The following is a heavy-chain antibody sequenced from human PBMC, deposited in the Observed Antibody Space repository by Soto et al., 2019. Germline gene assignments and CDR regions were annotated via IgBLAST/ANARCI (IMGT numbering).Heavy chain of an antibody. V-gene: IGHV3-23*01. J-gene: IGHJ5*02. D-gene: IGHD5-12*01. CDR1: GFAFGSFA. CDR2: ISVNSDTT. CDR3: ATLAIPYNWFDP. Sequence: PGGSLRLSCAASGFAFGSFAMDWVRQAPGKGLEWISEISVNSDTTYYADSVKGRFTISRDNSKNTLYLQMNGLTTDDTAFYYCATLAIPYNWFDPWGQGTLVTVSS.